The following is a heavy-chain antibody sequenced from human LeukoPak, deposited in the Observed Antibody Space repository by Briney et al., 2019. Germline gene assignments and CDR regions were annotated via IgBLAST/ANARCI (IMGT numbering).Heavy chain of an antibody. D-gene: IGHD3-16*02. J-gene: IGHJ6*04. V-gene: IGHV4-59*08. CDR2: IYLTGKR. CDR3: ARHIGGGIEDMDV. CDR1: GGSIETYY. Sequence: SGTLALPLHGSGGSIETYYWSWGRPAPGKGLGGVGYIYLTGKRYNPYLQSRVTISVDTSRNQFFLKMSSVTAADTAVYYCARHIGGGIEDMDVWGKGTKVTVSS.